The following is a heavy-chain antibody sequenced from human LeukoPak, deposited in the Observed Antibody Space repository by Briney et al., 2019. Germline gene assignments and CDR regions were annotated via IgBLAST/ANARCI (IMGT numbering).Heavy chain of an antibody. CDR3: AREGYSNYPSDYYYYGMDV. D-gene: IGHD4-4*01. Sequence: SETLSLTCTVSGGSISSGGYYWSWIRQHPGKGLEWIGYIYYSGSTYYNPSLKSRVTISVDTSQNQFSLKLSSVTAADTAVYYCAREGYSNYPSDYYYYGMDVWGQGTTVTVSS. CDR2: IYYSGST. V-gene: IGHV4-31*03. CDR1: GGSISSGGYY. J-gene: IGHJ6*02.